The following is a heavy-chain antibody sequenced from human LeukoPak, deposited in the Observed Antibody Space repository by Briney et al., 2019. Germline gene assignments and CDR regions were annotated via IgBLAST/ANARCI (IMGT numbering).Heavy chain of an antibody. V-gene: IGHV3-23*03. J-gene: IGHJ4*02. CDR2: IYSGGST. D-gene: IGHD3-10*01. CDR1: GFTFSSYG. CDR3: AGKRGSGYLDY. Sequence: GGTLRLSCAASGFTFSSYGMSWVRQAPGKGLEWVSLIYSGGSTYYADSVKGRFTISRDNSKNTLYLQMNSLRAEDTAVYYCAGKRGSGYLDYWGQGTLVTVSS.